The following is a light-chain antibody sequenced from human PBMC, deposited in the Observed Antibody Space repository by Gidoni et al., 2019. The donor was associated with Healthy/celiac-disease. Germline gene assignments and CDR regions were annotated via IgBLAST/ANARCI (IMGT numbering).Light chain of an antibody. CDR3: QQYYSTPIT. J-gene: IGKJ5*01. CDR2: WAS. CDR1: QSVLYSSNNKNY. Sequence: DIVMPQSPDSLAVSLGESATIHCKSSQSVLYSSNNKNYLAWYQQKPGQPPKLLIYWASTRESGVPDRFSGSGSGTDFTLTISSLQAEDVAVYYCQQYYSTPITFGQGTRLEIK. V-gene: IGKV4-1*01.